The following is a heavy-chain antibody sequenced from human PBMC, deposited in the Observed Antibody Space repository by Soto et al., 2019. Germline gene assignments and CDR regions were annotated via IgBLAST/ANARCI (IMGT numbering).Heavy chain of an antibody. J-gene: IGHJ4*02. CDR1: GFTFSSYA. Sequence: PGGSLRLSCAASGFTFSSYAMHWVRQAPGKGLEWVAVISYDGSNKYYADSVKGRFTISRDNSKNTLYLQMNSLRAEDTAVYYCARVNRGGRPRAGYYFDYWGQGTLVTVSS. D-gene: IGHD1-26*01. CDR3: ARVNRGGRPRAGYYFDY. V-gene: IGHV3-30-3*01. CDR2: ISYDGSNK.